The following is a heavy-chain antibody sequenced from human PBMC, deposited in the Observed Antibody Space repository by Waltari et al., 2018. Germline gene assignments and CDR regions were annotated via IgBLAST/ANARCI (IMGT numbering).Heavy chain of an antibody. CDR1: GGSISSYY. V-gene: IGHV4-4*07. J-gene: IGHJ5*02. D-gene: IGHD6-19*01. CDR3: ARDGDSSGWSTENWFDP. CDR2: IYTSGST. Sequence: QVQLQESGPGLVKPSETLSLTCTVSGGSISSYYWSWIRQPAGKGLEWIWRIYTSGSTNYNPSLKSRVTMSVDTSKNQFSLKLSSVTAADTAVYYCARDGDSSGWSTENWFDPWGQGTLVTVSS.